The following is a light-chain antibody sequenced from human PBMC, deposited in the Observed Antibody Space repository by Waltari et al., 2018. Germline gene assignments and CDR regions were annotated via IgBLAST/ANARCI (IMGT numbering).Light chain of an antibody. CDR2: LGS. V-gene: IGKV2-28*01. J-gene: IGKJ2*01. CDR1: QSLLHSSGYNF. Sequence: IVMTQSPLSLPVTPGEPASISCRSSQSLLHSSGYNFLDWYLLKPGQSPQLLIYLGSNRASGVPDRFSGSGSGTDFILKISRVEAEDVGIYYCMQALQAPRTFGQGTKLEIK. CDR3: MQALQAPRT.